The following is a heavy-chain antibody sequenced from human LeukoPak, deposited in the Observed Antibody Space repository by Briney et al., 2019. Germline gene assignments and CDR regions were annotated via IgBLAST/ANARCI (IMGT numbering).Heavy chain of an antibody. CDR2: ISSSGSTI. Sequence: PGGSLRLSCAASGFTFSSYEMNWVRQAPGKGLEWVSYISSSGSTIYYADSVKGRFTISRDNAKNSLYLQMNSLRAEDTAVYYCTRDGDTTMVGGYYYYMDVWGKGTTVTASS. D-gene: IGHD5-18*01. CDR1: GFTFSSYE. J-gene: IGHJ6*03. V-gene: IGHV3-48*03. CDR3: TRDGDTTMVGGYYYYMDV.